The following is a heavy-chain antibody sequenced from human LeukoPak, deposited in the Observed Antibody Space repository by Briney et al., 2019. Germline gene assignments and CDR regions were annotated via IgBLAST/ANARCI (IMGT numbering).Heavy chain of an antibody. CDR1: GYSISSGYY. D-gene: IGHD5-12*01. V-gene: IGHV4-38-2*02. CDR2: IYHSGST. CDR3: ARAGSDIGGRGRYFQH. J-gene: IGHJ1*01. Sequence: SETLSLTCTVSGYSISSGYYWGWIRQPPGKGLEWIGSIYHSGSTYYNPSLKSRVTISVDTSKNQFSLKLSSVTAADTAVYYCARAGSDIGGRGRYFQHWGQGTLVTVSS.